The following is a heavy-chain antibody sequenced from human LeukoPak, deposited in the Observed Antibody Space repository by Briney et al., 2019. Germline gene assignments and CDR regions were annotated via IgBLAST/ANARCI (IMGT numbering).Heavy chain of an antibody. J-gene: IGHJ4*02. Sequence: GESLKISCKGSGYTFSSYWIAWVRQMPGKGLEWMGIIHLLDSDTRYSPSFQGQVTILADKSINTAYLQWSSLKASDTAMYYCARSFRGVPPFFDYWGQGTLVTVSS. V-gene: IGHV5-51*01. CDR2: IHLLDSDT. CDR3: ARSFRGVPPFFDY. D-gene: IGHD3-10*01. CDR1: GYTFSSYW.